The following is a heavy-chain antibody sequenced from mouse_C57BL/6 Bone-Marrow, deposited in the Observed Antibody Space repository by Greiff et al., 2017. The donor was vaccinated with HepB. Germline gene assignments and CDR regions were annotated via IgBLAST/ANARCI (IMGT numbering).Heavy chain of an antibody. J-gene: IGHJ1*03. V-gene: IGHV5-16*01. CDR2: INYDGSST. Sequence: EVQVVESEGGLVQPGSSMKLSCTASGFTFSDYYMAWVRQVPEKGLEWVANINYDGSSTYYLDSLKSRFIISRDNAKNILYLQMSSLKSEDTATYYCARDRSTTVVVHWYFDVWGTGTTVTVSS. CDR3: ARDRSTTVVVHWYFDV. CDR1: GFTFSDYY. D-gene: IGHD1-1*01.